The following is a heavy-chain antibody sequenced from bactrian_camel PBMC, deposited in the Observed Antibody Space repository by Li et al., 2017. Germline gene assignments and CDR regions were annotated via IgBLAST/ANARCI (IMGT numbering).Heavy chain of an antibody. D-gene: IGHD7*01. CDR1: RDAHASNC. J-gene: IGHJ4*01. Sequence: VQLVESGGGSVQAGGSLRLSCAVSRDAHASNCQGWFRQVPGKEREGVANIDDDGETTYADLVKGRFTITQDKGKNMVYLLMNSLKPDDSGTYYCAYESGTTPDQCRRWGPGGYFGQGTQVTVS. CDR2: IDDDGET. V-gene: IGHV3S53*01.